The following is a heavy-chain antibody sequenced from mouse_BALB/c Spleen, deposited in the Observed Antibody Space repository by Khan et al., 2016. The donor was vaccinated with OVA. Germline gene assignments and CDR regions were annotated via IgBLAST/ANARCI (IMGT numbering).Heavy chain of an antibody. CDR3: TRRNWDVAWFAY. J-gene: IGHJ3*01. Sequence: VQLKQSGTVLARPGASVKMSCKASGYTFTSYWMHWVKQRPGQGLEWIGDIYPGNTDTNYNQKFKGKAKLTADTSTSTAYMELSSLTNEDSAVYYCTRRNWDVAWFAYWGQGTLVTVSA. CDR2: IYPGNTDT. D-gene: IGHD4-1*01. V-gene: IGHV1-5*01. CDR1: GYTFTSYW.